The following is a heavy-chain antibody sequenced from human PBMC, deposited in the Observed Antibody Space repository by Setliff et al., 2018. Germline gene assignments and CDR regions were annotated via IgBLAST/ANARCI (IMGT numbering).Heavy chain of an antibody. J-gene: IGHJ5*02. D-gene: IGHD5-18*01. CDR3: ASGYRLRPFDP. Sequence: PSETLSPTCAVYGGSLSTYYWIWIRQPPGKGLEWIGAINHSGSTNNNPSLKSRVTISVDPSKNQFSLKLSSVTAADTAVYYCASGYRLRPFDPWGQGTLVTVSS. CDR1: GGSLSTYY. V-gene: IGHV4-34*01. CDR2: INHSGST.